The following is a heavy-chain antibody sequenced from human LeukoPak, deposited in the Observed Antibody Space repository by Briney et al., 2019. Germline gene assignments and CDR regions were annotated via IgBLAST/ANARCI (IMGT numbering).Heavy chain of an antibody. V-gene: IGHV4-59*08. J-gene: IGHJ4*02. CDR1: GGSISSYY. CDR2: IYYSGST. CDR3: ARRGYSSGWPSYYFDY. D-gene: IGHD6-19*01. Sequence: PSETLSLTCTVSGGSISSYYWSWIRQPPGKGLEWIGYIYYSGSTNYNPSLKSRVTISVDTSKNQFSLKLSSVTAADTAVYYCARRGYSSGWPSYYFDYWGQGTLVTVSS.